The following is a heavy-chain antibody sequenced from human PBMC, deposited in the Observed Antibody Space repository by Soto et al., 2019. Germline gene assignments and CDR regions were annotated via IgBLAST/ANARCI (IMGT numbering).Heavy chain of an antibody. CDR2: MNPNGDT. CDR3: ASYQEAAAYTS. V-gene: IGHV1-8*01. Sequence: ASVKVSCKASGYTFTSLDINWVRQASGQGLEWMGWMNPNGDTGYAQKFQGRVTMTRDTSTGTTYLELSSLRSDDTAVYYCASYQEAAAYTSWGQGTPVTVSS. J-gene: IGHJ5*02. CDR1: GYTFTSLD. D-gene: IGHD2-2*01.